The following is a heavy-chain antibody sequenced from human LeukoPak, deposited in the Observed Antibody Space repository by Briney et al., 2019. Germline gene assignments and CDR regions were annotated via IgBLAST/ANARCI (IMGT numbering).Heavy chain of an antibody. Sequence: ASVKVSCKASGYTFSGYYMHWVRQAPGQGLEWMGWINPNSGGTNYAQKFQGRVTMTRDTSISTASMELSRLTPDDTAVYYCARGAVGATTYWGQGTLVTVSS. CDR2: INPNSGGT. CDR1: GYTFSGYY. V-gene: IGHV1-2*02. D-gene: IGHD1-26*01. CDR3: ARGAVGATTY. J-gene: IGHJ4*02.